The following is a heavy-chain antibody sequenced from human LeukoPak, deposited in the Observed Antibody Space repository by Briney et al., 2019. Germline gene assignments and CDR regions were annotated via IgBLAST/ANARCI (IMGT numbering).Heavy chain of an antibody. CDR2: ISGSGGST. V-gene: IGHV3-23*01. Sequence: GGSLRPSCAASGFTFSSYAMSWVRQAPGKGLEWVSGISGSGGSTYYADSVKGRFTISRDNSKNTLYLQMNSLRAEDTAVYYCAKDQPSSSGLFDYWGQGTLVTVSS. D-gene: IGHD6-13*01. J-gene: IGHJ4*02. CDR3: AKDQPSSSGLFDY. CDR1: GFTFSSYA.